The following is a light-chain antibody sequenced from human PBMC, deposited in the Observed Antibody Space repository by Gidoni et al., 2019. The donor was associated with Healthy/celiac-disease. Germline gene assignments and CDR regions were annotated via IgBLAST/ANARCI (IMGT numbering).Light chain of an antibody. J-gene: IGKJ2*01. CDR3: QQYGSSPPNT. CDR1: QSVSSSY. CDR2: GAS. Sequence: EIVLTPTPGTLSLSPGERATLPCRASQSVSSSYLAWDQQKPGQAPRLLIYGASSRATGIPHRFSGSGSGTDFTLTISRLEPEDFAVYYCQQYGSSPPNTFGQGTKLEIK. V-gene: IGKV3-20*01.